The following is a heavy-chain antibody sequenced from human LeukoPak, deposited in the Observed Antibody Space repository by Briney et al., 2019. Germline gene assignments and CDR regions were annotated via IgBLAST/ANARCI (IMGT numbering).Heavy chain of an antibody. CDR3: ARVSPALGANYFDY. Sequence: SETLSLTCTVSGGSISGDYWGWIRQPAGKGLEWIGRIYTSGSTTYNPSLKSRVTMSVDTSKNQFSLKLTSVTGADTAIYYCARVSPALGANYFDYWGQGTLVTVSS. D-gene: IGHD1-26*01. J-gene: IGHJ4*02. V-gene: IGHV4-4*07. CDR1: GGSISGDY. CDR2: IYTSGST.